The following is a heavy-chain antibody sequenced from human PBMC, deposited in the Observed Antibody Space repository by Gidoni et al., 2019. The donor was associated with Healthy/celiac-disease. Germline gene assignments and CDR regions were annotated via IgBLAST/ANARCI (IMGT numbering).Heavy chain of an antibody. V-gene: IGHV1-69*06. Sequence: SSVKVSCKASGGTFSSYAISWVRQAPGQGLEWMGGIIPIFGTANYAQKFQGRVTITADKSTSTAYMELSSLRSEDTAVYYCARLAMTAGYYYYMDVWGKGTTVTVSS. CDR3: ARLAMTAGYYYYMDV. CDR1: GGTFSSYA. CDR2: IIPIFGTA. J-gene: IGHJ6*03.